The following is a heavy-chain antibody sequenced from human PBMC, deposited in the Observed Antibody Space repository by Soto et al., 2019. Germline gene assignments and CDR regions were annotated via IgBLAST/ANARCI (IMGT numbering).Heavy chain of an antibody. V-gene: IGHV3-7*01. CDR1: GFTFSDSW. CDR2: IKPDESEK. D-gene: IGHD4-4*01. J-gene: IGHJ4*02. CDR3: VRGGSNYAV. Sequence: EVQLVESGGGLVQPGGSLRLSCTASGFTFSDSWMTWVRQAPGKGLEWVARIKPDESEKKYADSVKGRFSISRDNVKNLMYLQMDGLRGEDAAVYYCVRGGSNYAVWGQGTLVTVSS.